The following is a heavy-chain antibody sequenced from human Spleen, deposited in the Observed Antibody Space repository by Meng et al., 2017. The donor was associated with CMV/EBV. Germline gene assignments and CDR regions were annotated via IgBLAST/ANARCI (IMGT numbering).Heavy chain of an antibody. V-gene: IGHV4-38-2*02. CDR1: DSSVFSDHF. J-gene: IGHJ3*02. CDR3: AREARAPYFDM. Sequence: GSLRLSCIVSDSSVFSDHFWAWIRQPPGKRPEWIGSIADTRVTYYSPSLQSRLTVSADTSKKQVSLTLTSVTAADTAVYYCAREARAPYFDMWGQGTMVTVSS. CDR2: IADTRVT.